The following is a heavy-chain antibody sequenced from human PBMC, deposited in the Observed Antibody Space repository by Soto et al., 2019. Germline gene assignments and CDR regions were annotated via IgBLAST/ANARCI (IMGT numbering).Heavy chain of an antibody. D-gene: IGHD3-10*01. CDR1: GSTVGTTD. V-gene: IGHV3-23*01. CDR2: IDGSGGIT. Sequence: QLLQSGGGLVQPGGSQTLSCAASGSTVGTTDMSWVRQAPGEGLEWVSTIDGSGGITYYADSVKGRFTISRDNSRNTVYLQMNSLRGDDTALYYCVKNSGWFNTWGQGALVTVSS. CDR3: VKNSGWFNT. J-gene: IGHJ5*02.